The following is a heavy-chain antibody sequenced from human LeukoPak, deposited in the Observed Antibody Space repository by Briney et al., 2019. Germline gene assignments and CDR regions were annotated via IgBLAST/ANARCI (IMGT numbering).Heavy chain of an antibody. CDR3: ASGIMSTVTTFDI. D-gene: IGHD4-17*01. CDR2: HYYSGST. J-gene: IGHJ3*02. Sequence: SETLSLTCTVSGGSIRSYYRSWIRQPPGKGLEWIGDHYYSGSTNYNPSLKSRVTISVDTSKNQFSLKLACVTAADTAVYYCASGIMSTVTTFDIWGQGTMVIVSS. V-gene: IGHV4-59*01. CDR1: GGSIRSYY.